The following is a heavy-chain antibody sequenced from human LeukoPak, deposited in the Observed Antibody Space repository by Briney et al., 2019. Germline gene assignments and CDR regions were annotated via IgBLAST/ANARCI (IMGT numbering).Heavy chain of an antibody. CDR2: VHYSGNT. D-gene: IGHD6-19*01. Sequence: SETLSLTCTVSGGSISSYYWSWIRQPPGKGLEWIGYVHYSGNTNYNPSLKSRVAMSVDTSKNQFSLKLISVTAADTAVYYCARDLLSSSGWYYFDYWGQGTLVTVSS. J-gene: IGHJ4*02. CDR3: ARDLLSSSGWYYFDY. CDR1: GGSISSYY. V-gene: IGHV4-59*01.